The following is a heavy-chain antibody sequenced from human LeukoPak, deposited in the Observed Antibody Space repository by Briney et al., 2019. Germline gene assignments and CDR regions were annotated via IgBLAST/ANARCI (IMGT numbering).Heavy chain of an antibody. CDR2: IKHKAEGGTT. D-gene: IGHD1-1*01. CDR3: GTGSAFDI. CDR1: GFIFSAAY. V-gene: IGHV3-15*01. Sequence: PGGSLRLSCAGSGFIFSAAYMSWGRQAPGKRLEWVGRIKHKAEGGTTDYAAPVKGRFTISRDDSTSTLYLQMNSLKTEDTAVYYCGTGSAFDIWGQGTMVTVSS. J-gene: IGHJ3*02.